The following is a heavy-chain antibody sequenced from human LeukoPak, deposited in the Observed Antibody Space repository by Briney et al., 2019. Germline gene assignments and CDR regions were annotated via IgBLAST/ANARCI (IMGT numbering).Heavy chain of an antibody. CDR3: ARDPDLTRGYSYGPSLDY. V-gene: IGHV1-69*05. D-gene: IGHD5-18*01. CDR1: GGTFSSYA. Sequence: VASVKVSCKASGGTFSSYAISWVRQAPGQGLEWMGRIIPIFGTANYAQKFQGRVTITTDESTSTAYMELSSLRSEDTAVYYCARDPDLTRGYSYGPSLDYRGQGTLVTVSS. J-gene: IGHJ4*02. CDR2: IIPIFGTA.